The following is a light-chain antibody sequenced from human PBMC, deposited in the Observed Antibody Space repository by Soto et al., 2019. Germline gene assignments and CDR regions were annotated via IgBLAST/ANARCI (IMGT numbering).Light chain of an antibody. V-gene: IGKV3-20*01. Sequence: EIVLTQSPGTLSLSPGERATLSCRASQSVSSSYLAWYQQKPGQAPRLLIYGASSRATGIPDRFSGSGSGTDFTLTISRLEPEDFAVYYCQQYVTSTRTFGQGTMVEIK. CDR3: QQYVTSTRT. CDR1: QSVSSSY. J-gene: IGKJ1*01. CDR2: GAS.